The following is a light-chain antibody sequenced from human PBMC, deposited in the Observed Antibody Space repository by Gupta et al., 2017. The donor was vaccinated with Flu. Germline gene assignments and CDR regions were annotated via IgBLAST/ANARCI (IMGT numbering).Light chain of an antibody. Sequence: QSALTQPASVSGSPGQSITISCTGSSGDLGGYNYVSWYQQHPGKAPKLIIFEVSNRPSGVSNRFSGSKSGKTDSLTIYGLQAEDEGEYYCSSSKNTHTRVVFGGGTKLTV. V-gene: IGLV2-14*01. CDR3: SSSKNTHTRVV. CDR2: EVS. CDR1: SGDLGGYNY. J-gene: IGLJ2*01.